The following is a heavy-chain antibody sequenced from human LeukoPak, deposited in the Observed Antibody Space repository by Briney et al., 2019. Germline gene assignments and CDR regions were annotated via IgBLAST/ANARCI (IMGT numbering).Heavy chain of an antibody. D-gene: IGHD3-22*01. CDR3: AKMVHYDSSGYYGDY. J-gene: IGHJ4*02. CDR1: GFTFSSYA. Sequence: GGSLRLPCAASGFTFSSYAMSWVRQAPGKGLEWVSAISGSGGSTYYADSVKGRFTISRDNSKNTLYLQMNSLRAEDTAVYYCAKMVHYDSSGYYGDYWGQGTLVTVSS. CDR2: ISGSGGST. V-gene: IGHV3-23*01.